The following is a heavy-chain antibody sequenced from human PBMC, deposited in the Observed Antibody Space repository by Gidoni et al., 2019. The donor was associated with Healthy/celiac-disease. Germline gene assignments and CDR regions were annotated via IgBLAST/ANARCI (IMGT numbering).Heavy chain of an antibody. V-gene: IGHV1-69*01. Sequence: QVQLVQSGAEGKKPGSSVKVSCKAAGGTFSSYAISGVRQAPGQGLEWRGGILPIFGPATSAQKSQARVTIPADESTSTAYMALSSLRSEATAVYYCARGVGATASWFDPWGQGTLVTVSS. J-gene: IGHJ5*02. CDR2: ILPIFGPA. CDR1: GGTFSSYA. CDR3: ARGVGATASWFDP. D-gene: IGHD1-26*01.